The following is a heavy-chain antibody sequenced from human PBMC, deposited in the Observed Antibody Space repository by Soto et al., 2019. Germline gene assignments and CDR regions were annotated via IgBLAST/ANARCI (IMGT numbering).Heavy chain of an antibody. J-gene: IGHJ6*02. V-gene: IGHV4-61*08. Sequence: SETLSLTCTVSGGSITSGDNYWSWIRQPPGKGLEWIGYIYYSGSTNYNPSLKSRVTISVDTSKNQFSLKLSSVTAADTAVYYCAREQVVPAAMGPRGWVYYYYYGMDVWGQGTTVTASS. CDR2: IYYSGST. CDR1: GGSITSGDNY. CDR3: AREQVVPAAMGPRGWVYYYYYGMDV. D-gene: IGHD2-2*01.